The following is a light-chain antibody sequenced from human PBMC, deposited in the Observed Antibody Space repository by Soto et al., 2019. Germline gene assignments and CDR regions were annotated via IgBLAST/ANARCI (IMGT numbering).Light chain of an antibody. CDR3: LQDYNYPPT. J-gene: IGKJ1*01. V-gene: IGKV1-6*01. CDR2: AAS. CDR1: QSVSGW. Sequence: IQMTQSPSTLSASVGDTVTVTCRASQSVSGWLAWYQQKPGEAPKLLIYAASSLQSGVPSRFSGSGSGTDFTLTISSLQPEDFATYYCLQDYNYPPTFGQGTKVDI.